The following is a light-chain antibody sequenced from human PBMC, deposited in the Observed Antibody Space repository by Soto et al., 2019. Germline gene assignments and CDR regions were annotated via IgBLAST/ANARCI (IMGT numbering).Light chain of an antibody. CDR1: SSSIGAGYD. CDR2: GNF. J-gene: IGLJ2*01. V-gene: IGLV1-40*01. Sequence: QAVVTQPPSVSGAPGQRVTISCAGGSSSIGAGYDVHWYQQLPGTAPKLLIYGNFNRPSGVPDRFSGSKSGTSASLAITGLPAGDEADYYCQSYDSSLSGVVFGGGTKLTVL. CDR3: QSYDSSLSGVV.